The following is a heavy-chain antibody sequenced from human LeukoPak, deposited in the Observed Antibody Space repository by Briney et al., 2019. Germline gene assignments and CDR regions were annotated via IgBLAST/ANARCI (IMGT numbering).Heavy chain of an antibody. CDR3: AGGSGRTFDY. CDR2: IYWDDDK. V-gene: IGHV2-5*02. Sequence: KGSGPTLVNPTQTPTLTCTFSGFSLSTSGVGVGWIRQPPGKALEWLALIYWDDDKRYSPSLESRLTLTKDTSKNQVVLKMTNMDPVDTATYYCAGGSGRTFDYWGQGTLVTVSS. CDR1: GFSLSTSGVG. J-gene: IGHJ4*02. D-gene: IGHD3-10*01.